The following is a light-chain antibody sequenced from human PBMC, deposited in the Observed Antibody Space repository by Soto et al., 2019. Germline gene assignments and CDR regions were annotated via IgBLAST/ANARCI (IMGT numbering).Light chain of an antibody. V-gene: IGKV1-39*01. J-gene: IGKJ4*01. CDR1: QSISSD. CDR2: AAS. Sequence: DIQMTQSPSSLSTSVGDRVTITCRASQSISSDLNWYQQKPGKAPKLLIYAASSLQSGVPSRFSGSGSGTDFTLTISSRQPEDFATYYCQQSYRTPSLTFGGGTKVEI. CDR3: QQSYRTPSLT.